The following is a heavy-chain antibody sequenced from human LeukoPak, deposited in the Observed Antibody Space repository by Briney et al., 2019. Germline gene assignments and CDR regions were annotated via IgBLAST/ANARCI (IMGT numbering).Heavy chain of an antibody. CDR1: GFTFSSYA. J-gene: IGHJ5*02. CDR3: ARAANYYDSSGLFDWFDP. CDR2: ISYDGSNK. D-gene: IGHD3-22*01. V-gene: IGHV3-30-3*01. Sequence: PGRSLRLSCAASGFTFSSYAMHWVRQAPGKGLEWVAVISYDGSNKYYADSVKGRFTISRDNSKNTLYLQMNSLRAEDTAVYYCARAANYYDSSGLFDWFDPWGQGTLVTVSS.